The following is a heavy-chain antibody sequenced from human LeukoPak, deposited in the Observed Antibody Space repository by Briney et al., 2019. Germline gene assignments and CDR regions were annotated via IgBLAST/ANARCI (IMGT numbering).Heavy chain of an antibody. D-gene: IGHD4-17*01. CDR3: ARTTVTAGRTNWFDP. J-gene: IGHJ5*02. Sequence: GGSLRLSCAASGFTFSSYGMHWVRQAPGKGLEWVANIKQDGSEKYYVDSVKGRFTISRDNAKNSLYLQMNSLRAEDTAVYYCARTTVTAGRTNWFDPWGQGTLVTVSS. V-gene: IGHV3-7*01. CDR2: IKQDGSEK. CDR1: GFTFSSYG.